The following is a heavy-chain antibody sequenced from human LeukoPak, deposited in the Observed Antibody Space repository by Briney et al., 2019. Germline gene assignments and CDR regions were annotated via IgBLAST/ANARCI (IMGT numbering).Heavy chain of an antibody. CDR3: ARGRFLDAFDI. D-gene: IGHD3-3*01. Sequence: SETLSLTCAVSGGSISSYYWSWIRQPPGKGLEWIGYIYYIGSTNYKPSLKSRVTISVDTSKNQFSLKLSSVTAADTAVYYCARGRFLDAFDIWGQGTMVTVSS. CDR1: GGSISSYY. J-gene: IGHJ3*02. CDR2: IYYIGST. V-gene: IGHV4-59*01.